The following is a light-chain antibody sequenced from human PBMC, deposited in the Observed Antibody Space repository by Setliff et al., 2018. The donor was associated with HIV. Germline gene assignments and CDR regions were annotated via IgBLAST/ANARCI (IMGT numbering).Light chain of an antibody. CDR1: TGTVTSGHY. V-gene: IGLV7-43*01. Sequence: VVTQEPSLTVSPGGTVTLTCASSTGTVTSGHYPNWFQQKPGQAPRALIYGTSDKHSWTPARFSGSLLGGKAALTLPGVQPEDEAEYYCLLYYGGVYVFGTGTKVTVL. CDR3: LLYYGGVYV. CDR2: GTS. J-gene: IGLJ1*01.